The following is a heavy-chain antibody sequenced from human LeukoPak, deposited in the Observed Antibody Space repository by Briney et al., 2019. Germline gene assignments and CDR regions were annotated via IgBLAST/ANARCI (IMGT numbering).Heavy chain of an antibody. J-gene: IGHJ6*02. D-gene: IGHD3-10*01. Sequence: ASVKVSCKASGYTFTGYSMHWVRQAPGQGLEWMGWINPNSGGTKYAQKFQGRVTMTRDTSISTAYMELSRLRSDDTAVYYCAREKGYGSGSLYAMDVWGQGTTVTVS. CDR3: AREKGYGSGSLYAMDV. CDR2: INPNSGGT. V-gene: IGHV1-2*02. CDR1: GYTFTGYS.